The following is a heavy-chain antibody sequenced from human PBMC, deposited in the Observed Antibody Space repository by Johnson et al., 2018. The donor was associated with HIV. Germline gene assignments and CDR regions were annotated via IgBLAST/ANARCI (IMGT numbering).Heavy chain of an antibody. Sequence: EVQVVESGGGVVQPGRSLRLSCAASGFTLRKDVMYWVRQAPGKGLKYVSHISCNGGCTYFAKSVRGRFTISRDNARKSLYLQMNNLRAGDTAVYYCVRDDGSDYEAFDIWGQGTMVTVSS. CDR1: GFTLRKDV. D-gene: IGHD2-21*01. V-gene: IGHV3-64*01. CDR3: VRDDGSDYEAFDI. CDR2: ISCNGGCT. J-gene: IGHJ3*02.